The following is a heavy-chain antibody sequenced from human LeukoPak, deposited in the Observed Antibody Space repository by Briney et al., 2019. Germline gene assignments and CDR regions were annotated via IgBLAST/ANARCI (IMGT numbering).Heavy chain of an antibody. CDR1: GYTFTSYY. CDR3: ARESVIIAAAGKGFDY. Sequence: ASVKVSCKASGYTFTSYYMHWVRQAPGQGLEWMGIINPSGGSTSYAQKFQGRVTMTRDTSTSTVHMELSSLRSEDTAVYYCARESVIIAAAGKGFDYWGQGTLVTVSS. CDR2: INPSGGST. V-gene: IGHV1-46*01. J-gene: IGHJ4*02. D-gene: IGHD6-13*01.